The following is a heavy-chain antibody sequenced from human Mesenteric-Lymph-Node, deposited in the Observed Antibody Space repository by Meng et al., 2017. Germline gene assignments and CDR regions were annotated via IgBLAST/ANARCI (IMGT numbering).Heavy chain of an antibody. Sequence: GESLKISCAASGFTVSSNEMSWVRQAPGKGLEWVSSISGGSTYYADSRKGRFTISRDNSKNTLHLQMNSLRAEDTAVYYEPRVVVTATHFYFDYWGQGTLVTVSS. CDR3: PRVVVTATHFYFDY. CDR2: ISGGST. J-gene: IGHJ4*02. V-gene: IGHV3-38-3*01. D-gene: IGHD2-21*02. CDR1: GFTVSSNE.